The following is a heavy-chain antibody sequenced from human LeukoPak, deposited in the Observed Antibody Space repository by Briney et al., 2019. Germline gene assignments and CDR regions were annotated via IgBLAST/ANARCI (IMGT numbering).Heavy chain of an antibody. J-gene: IGHJ4*02. V-gene: IGHV4-61*02. Sequence: SETLSLTCTVSGGSISSGSYYWSWIRQPAGKGLEWIGRIYTSGSTNYNPSLKSRVTISVDTSKNQFSLKLSSVTAADTAVYYCARENSGWYRSYFDYWGQGTLVTVSS. D-gene: IGHD6-19*01. CDR2: IYTSGST. CDR1: GGSISSGSYY. CDR3: ARENSGWYRSYFDY.